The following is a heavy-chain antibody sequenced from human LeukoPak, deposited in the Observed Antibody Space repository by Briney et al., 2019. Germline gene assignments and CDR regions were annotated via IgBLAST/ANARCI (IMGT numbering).Heavy chain of an antibody. J-gene: IGHJ6*03. Sequence: ASVKVSCKASGYTFTSYGINWVRQATGQGLEWMGWMNPNSGNTGYAQKFQGRVTITRNTSISTAYMELSSLRSEDTAVYYCARGRRVYSSSWHYYYYYMDVWGKGTTVTVSS. CDR2: MNPNSGNT. V-gene: IGHV1-8*03. D-gene: IGHD6-13*01. CDR1: GYTFTSYG. CDR3: ARGRRVYSSSWHYYYYYMDV.